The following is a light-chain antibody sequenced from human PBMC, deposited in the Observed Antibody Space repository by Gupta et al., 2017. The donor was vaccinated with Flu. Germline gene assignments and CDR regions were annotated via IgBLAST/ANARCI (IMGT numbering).Light chain of an antibody. CDR3: QQYYTSPFT. Sequence: NCKSSQSVLYSSNNKNYLAWYQQKAGQPPKLLLYWASTRESGVPDRFSGSGSGTDFTLTISSLQAEDVAVYYCQQYYTSPFTLGGGTKVEIK. CDR1: QSVLYSSNNKNY. CDR2: WAS. J-gene: IGKJ4*01. V-gene: IGKV4-1*01.